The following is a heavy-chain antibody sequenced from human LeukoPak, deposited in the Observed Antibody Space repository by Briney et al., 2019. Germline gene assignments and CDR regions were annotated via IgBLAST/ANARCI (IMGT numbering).Heavy chain of an antibody. D-gene: IGHD6-19*01. J-gene: IGHJ4*02. CDR1: GFTFSSYD. CDR3: AKDSPTLAVAGPVDY. CDR2: IGTAGDP. Sequence: GGSLRLSCAASGFTFSSYDMHWVRQATGKGLEWVSAIGTAGDPYYPGSGKGRFTISRENAKNSLYLQINSLRAEDTAVYYCAKDSPTLAVAGPVDYWGQGTLVTVSS. V-gene: IGHV3-13*05.